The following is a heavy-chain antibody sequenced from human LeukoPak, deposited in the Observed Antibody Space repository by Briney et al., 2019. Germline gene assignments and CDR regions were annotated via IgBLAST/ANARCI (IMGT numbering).Heavy chain of an antibody. J-gene: IGHJ4*02. D-gene: IGHD3-22*01. Sequence: SETLSPTCTVSGGSIRSYYWSWIRQPPGKGLEWIAHIYYSGSTNYNTSLKSRVTISVDTCKDQFYLKLSALTAADTAVYYCARRDDSSGYHKIFDYWGPGTLVTVSS. CDR3: ARRDDSSGYHKIFDY. CDR1: GGSIRSYY. CDR2: IYYSGST. V-gene: IGHV4-59*08.